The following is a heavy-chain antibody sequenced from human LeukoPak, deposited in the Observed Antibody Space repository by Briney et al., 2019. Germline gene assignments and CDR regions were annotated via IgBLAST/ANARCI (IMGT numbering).Heavy chain of an antibody. Sequence: SETLSLTCTVSGGSISSYYWSWIRQPAGKGLEWIGGIYTSGNTNYNPSLKSRVTMSVDTSKNQFSLKLSSVTAADTAVYYCARAYVDFWSGYYTFDYWGQGTLVTVSS. CDR1: GGSISSYY. J-gene: IGHJ4*02. CDR3: ARAYVDFWSGYYTFDY. CDR2: IYTSGNT. V-gene: IGHV4-4*07. D-gene: IGHD3-3*01.